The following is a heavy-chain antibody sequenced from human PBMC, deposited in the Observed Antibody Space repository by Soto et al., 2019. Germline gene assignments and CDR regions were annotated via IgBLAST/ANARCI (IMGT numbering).Heavy chain of an antibody. D-gene: IGHD5-18*01. CDR2: IFYSGST. CDR1: GGSISRYD. J-gene: IGHJ5*02. Sequence: PSETLSLTCIVSGGSISRYDWSWIRQPPGKGLEWIGYIFYSGSTNYNPSLKSRVTMSVDTSKNQFSLKLSSVTAADTAVYYCARDNGYNYGYYRWFDPWGQGTLVTVSS. V-gene: IGHV4-59*01. CDR3: ARDNGYNYGYYRWFDP.